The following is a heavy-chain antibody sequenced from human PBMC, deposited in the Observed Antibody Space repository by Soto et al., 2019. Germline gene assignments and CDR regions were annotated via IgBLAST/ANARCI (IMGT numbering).Heavy chain of an antibody. CDR3: ARSERDYDSSGYVY. Sequence: GASVKVSCKASGYTFTGYYMHWVRQAPGQGLEWMGWINPNSGGTNYAQKFQGRVTMTRDTSISTAYMELSRLRSDDTAVYYCARSERDYDSSGYVYWGQGTLVTVPQ. CDR2: INPNSGGT. V-gene: IGHV1-2*02. D-gene: IGHD3-22*01. CDR1: GYTFTGYY. J-gene: IGHJ4*02.